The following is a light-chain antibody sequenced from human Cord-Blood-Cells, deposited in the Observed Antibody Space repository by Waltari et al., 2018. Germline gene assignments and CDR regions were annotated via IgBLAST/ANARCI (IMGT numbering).Light chain of an antibody. CDR1: QSISSW. J-gene: IGKJ1*01. CDR3: QQYNSYSTWT. CDR2: KAS. V-gene: IGKV1-5*03. Sequence: DIQMTQSPSTLSTSVGDRVTITCRASQSISSWFALYQQKPGKAPKLLIYKASSLESGVPSRFSGSGSGTEFTLTISSLQPDDFATYYCQQYNSYSTWTFGQGTKVEIK.